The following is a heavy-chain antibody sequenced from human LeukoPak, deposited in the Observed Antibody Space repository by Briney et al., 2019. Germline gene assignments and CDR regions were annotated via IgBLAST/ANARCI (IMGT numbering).Heavy chain of an antibody. J-gene: IGHJ4*02. V-gene: IGHV3-21*01. CDR1: GFTFSSYG. CDR3: ARDHSSSWSRIDY. D-gene: IGHD6-13*01. CDR2: ISSSSSYI. Sequence: GSLRLSCAASGFTFSSYGMSWVRQAPGKGLEWVSSISSSSSYIYYADSVKGRFTISRDNAKNSLYLQMNSLRAEDTAVYYCARDHSSSWSRIDYWGQGTLVTVSS.